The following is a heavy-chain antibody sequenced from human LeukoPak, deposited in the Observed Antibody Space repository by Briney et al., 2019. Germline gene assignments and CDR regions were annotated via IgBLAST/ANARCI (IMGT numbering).Heavy chain of an antibody. CDR3: AKAPYLQAAAGNDP. J-gene: IGHJ5*02. CDR1: GFTFSSYA. CDR2: ISGSGGST. D-gene: IGHD6-13*01. Sequence: GGSLRLSCAASGFTFSSYAMSWVRQAPGKGLEWVSAISGSGGSTYYADSVKGRFTISRDNSKNTLYLQRNSLRAEDTAVYYCAKAPYLQAAAGNDPWGQGTLVTVSS. V-gene: IGHV3-23*01.